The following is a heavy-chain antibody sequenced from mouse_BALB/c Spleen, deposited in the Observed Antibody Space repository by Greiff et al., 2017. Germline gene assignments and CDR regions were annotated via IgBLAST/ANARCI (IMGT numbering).Heavy chain of an antibody. CDR3: ARGYGNYHYYAMDY. CDR1: GFTFSSYA. Sequence: EVQGVESGGGLVKPGGSLKLSCAASGFTFSSYAMSWVRQTPEKRLEWVASISSGGSTYYPDSVKGRFTISRDNARNILYLQMSSLRSEDTAMYYCARGYGNYHYYAMDYWGQGTSVTVSS. J-gene: IGHJ4*01. V-gene: IGHV5-6-5*01. CDR2: ISSGGST. D-gene: IGHD2-10*02.